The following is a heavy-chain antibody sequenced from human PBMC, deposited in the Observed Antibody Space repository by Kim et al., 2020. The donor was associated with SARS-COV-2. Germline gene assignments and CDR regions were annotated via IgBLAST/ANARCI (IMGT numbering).Heavy chain of an antibody. J-gene: IGHJ4*02. V-gene: IGHV3-11*06. D-gene: IGHD3-22*01. CDR3: ARVGFTYYYDSSGYYYFDY. Sequence: RFTISRDNAKNSLYLQMNSLRAEDTAVYYCARVGFTYYYDSSGYYYFDYWGQGTLVTVSS.